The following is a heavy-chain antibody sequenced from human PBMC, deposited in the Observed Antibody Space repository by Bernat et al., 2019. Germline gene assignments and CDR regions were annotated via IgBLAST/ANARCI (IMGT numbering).Heavy chain of an antibody. D-gene: IGHD1-20*01. CDR1: GFTFSGSA. V-gene: IGHV3-73*02. CDR2: IRSKAKSYAT. Sequence: EVQLVESGGGLVQPGGSLKLSCAASGFTFSGSAMHWVRQASGKGLEWVGRIRSKAKSYATAYAASVKGRFTISRNDSKNTAYLQMNSLKTEDTAVYYCTRGITGTTPYFDYWGQGTLVTVSS. J-gene: IGHJ4*02. CDR3: TRGITGTTPYFDY.